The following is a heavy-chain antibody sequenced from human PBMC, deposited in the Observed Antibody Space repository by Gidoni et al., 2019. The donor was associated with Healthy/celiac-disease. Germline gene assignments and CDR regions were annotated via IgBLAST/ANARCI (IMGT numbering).Heavy chain of an antibody. CDR2: IWYDGSNK. D-gene: IGHD6-19*01. CDR1: GFTFSSYG. CDR3: ASTVAGDAFDI. J-gene: IGHJ3*02. V-gene: IGHV3-33*01. Sequence: QVQLVESGGGVVQPGRSLRLSCPASGFTFSSYGMHWVRQAPGKGLEWVAVIWYDGSNKYYADSVKGRFTISRDNSKNTLYLQMNSLRAEDTAVYYCASTVAGDAFDIWGQGTMVTVSS.